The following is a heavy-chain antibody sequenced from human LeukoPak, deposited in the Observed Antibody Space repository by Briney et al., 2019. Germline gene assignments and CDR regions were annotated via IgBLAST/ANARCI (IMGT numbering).Heavy chain of an antibody. Sequence: PSETLSLTCAVSGGSLSSSNWWSWVRPPPGKGLEWIGEIYHSGSTNYNPSLKSRVTISVDKSKNQFSLKLSSVTAADTAVYYCARSPRGSGYSNFDYWGQGTLVTVSS. CDR1: GGSLSSSNW. CDR3: ARSPRGSGYSNFDY. J-gene: IGHJ4*02. V-gene: IGHV4-4*02. D-gene: IGHD3-22*01. CDR2: IYHSGST.